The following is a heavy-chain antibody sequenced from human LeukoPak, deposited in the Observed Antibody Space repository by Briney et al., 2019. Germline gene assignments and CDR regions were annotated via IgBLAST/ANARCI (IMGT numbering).Heavy chain of an antibody. D-gene: IGHD1-26*01. V-gene: IGHV1-46*01. J-gene: IGHJ6*03. CDR2: INPSGGST. CDR1: GYTFTIYY. CDR3: AKDWSYQGNYYYMDV. Sequence: ASVKVSCKASGYTFTIYYIHWVRQAPGQGLEWMGLINPSGGSTNYAQKFQGRVTMTRDTSTSTVYMELSSLRSEDTAVYYCAKDWSYQGNYYYMDVWGKGTTVTISS.